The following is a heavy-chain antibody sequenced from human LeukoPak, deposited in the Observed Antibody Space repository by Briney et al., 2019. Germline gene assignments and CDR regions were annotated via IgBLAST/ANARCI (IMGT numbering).Heavy chain of an antibody. Sequence: GGSLRLSCAASGFTFSDYYMSWIRQAPGKGLEWVSYITSSGTTIYYADSVRGRFTISRDNAKNSLYLQMHSLRAEDTAVYYCASGYCSSTSCYTGGYWGQGTLVTVSS. J-gene: IGHJ4*02. CDR3: ASGYCSSTSCYTGGY. CDR1: GFTFSDYY. D-gene: IGHD2-2*02. V-gene: IGHV3-11*01. CDR2: ITSSGTTI.